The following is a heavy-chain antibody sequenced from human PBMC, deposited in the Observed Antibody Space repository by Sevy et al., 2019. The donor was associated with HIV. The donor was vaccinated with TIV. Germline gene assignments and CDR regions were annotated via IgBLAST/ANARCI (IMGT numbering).Heavy chain of an antibody. CDR2: ISDRGSTI. J-gene: IGHJ3*02. Sequence: GGSLRLSCAASGFTFSDYYMSWIRQAPGRGLEWVSYISDRGSTIYYADSVKGRYTISRDNAKKSLFLQMNSLRAEDTAVYHCGREMISMVPGVPDAFDIWGQGTMVTVSS. CDR1: GFTFSDYY. D-gene: IGHD3-10*01. V-gene: IGHV3-11*04. CDR3: GREMISMVPGVPDAFDI.